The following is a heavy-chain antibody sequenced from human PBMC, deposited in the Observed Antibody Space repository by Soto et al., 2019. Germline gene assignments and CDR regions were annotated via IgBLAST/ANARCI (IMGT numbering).Heavy chain of an antibody. D-gene: IGHD5-18*01. CDR1: GGSFSGYY. V-gene: IGHV4-34*01. CDR2: INHSGST. J-gene: IGHJ3*02. CDR3: ARLFVDTAMVTTALDAFDI. Sequence: QVQLQQWGAGLLKPSETLSLTCAVYGGSFSGYYWSWIRQPPGKGLEWIGEINHSGSTNYNPSLKSRVTISVDTSKNQFSLKLSSVTAADTAVYYCARLFVDTAMVTTALDAFDIWGQGTMVTVSS.